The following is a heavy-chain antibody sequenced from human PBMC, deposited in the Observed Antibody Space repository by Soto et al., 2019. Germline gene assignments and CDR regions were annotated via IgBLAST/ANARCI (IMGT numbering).Heavy chain of an antibody. Sequence: QVQLVESGGGVVQPGRSLRLSCVASGFAFSYYGMHWVRQAPGKGLEWVGVVSYDGNNEYYGESVKGRFTISRDNSKNTVYLQMNSLRAEDTAVYYCAKDPPFGGSYCHFWGQGTLVTVSS. D-gene: IGHD1-26*01. CDR2: VSYDGNNE. CDR1: GFAFSYYG. J-gene: IGHJ4*02. CDR3: AKDPPFGGSYCHF. V-gene: IGHV3-30*18.